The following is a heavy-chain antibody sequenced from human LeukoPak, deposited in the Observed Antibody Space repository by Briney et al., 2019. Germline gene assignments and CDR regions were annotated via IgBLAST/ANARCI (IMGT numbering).Heavy chain of an antibody. CDR1: GFTFSNYA. D-gene: IGHD3-16*02. CDR3: ARGTAGYHSSYFDY. J-gene: IGHJ4*02. V-gene: IGHV3-74*01. Sequence: GGSLRLSCAASGFTFSNYAMNWVRQAPGKGLVWVSRINSDGSATAYVDSVKGRFTISRDNAENTLYLQMNSLRAEDTAVYYCARGTAGYHSSYFDYWGQGTLVTVSS. CDR2: INSDGSAT.